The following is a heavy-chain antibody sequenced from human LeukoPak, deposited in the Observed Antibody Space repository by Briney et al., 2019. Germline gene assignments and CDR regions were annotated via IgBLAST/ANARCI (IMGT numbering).Heavy chain of an antibody. V-gene: IGHV3-21*01. CDR3: ARGRGNSGSFDSFDI. D-gene: IGHD1-26*01. CDR1: GFTFSSYA. Sequence: PGGSLRLSCAASGFTFSSYAMNWVRQAPGKGLEWVSSISGSNSYIYYADSLKGRFTISRHNAKNSLYLQMNSLRAEDTAVYYCARGRGNSGSFDSFDIWGQGTMVTVSS. J-gene: IGHJ3*02. CDR2: ISGSNSYI.